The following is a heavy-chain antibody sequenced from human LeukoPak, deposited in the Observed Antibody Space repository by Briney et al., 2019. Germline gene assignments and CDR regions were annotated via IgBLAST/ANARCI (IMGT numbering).Heavy chain of an antibody. CDR3: VRYTAGQYRFDP. V-gene: IGHV4-30-2*01. D-gene: IGHD2-2*02. CDR2: IYPNGLT. Sequence: PSETLSLTCTVSGDSISSNFFSWGWIRQPPGKGLEWIGYIYPNGLTFYNPSLKSQVTVLVDGSKNQFSLRLTSVTAADTATYYCVRYTAGQYRFDPWGQGTPVTVSS. J-gene: IGHJ5*02. CDR1: GDSISSNFFS.